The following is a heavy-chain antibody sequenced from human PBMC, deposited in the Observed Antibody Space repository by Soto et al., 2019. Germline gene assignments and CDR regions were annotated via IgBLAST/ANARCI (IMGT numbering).Heavy chain of an antibody. CDR2: IYYSGST. Sequence: SETLSLTCTVSGGSISSGDYYWSWIRQPPGKGLEWIGYIYYSGSTYYNPSLKSRVTISVDTSKNQFSLKLSSVTAADTAVYYCARAKSAKAAQVDSWGQGTLVTVSS. CDR3: ARAKSAKAAQVDS. CDR1: GGSISSGDYY. V-gene: IGHV4-30-4*01. D-gene: IGHD6-13*01. J-gene: IGHJ5*01.